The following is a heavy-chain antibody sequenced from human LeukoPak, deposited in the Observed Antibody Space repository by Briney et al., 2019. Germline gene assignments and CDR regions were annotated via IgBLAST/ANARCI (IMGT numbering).Heavy chain of an antibody. Sequence: PSETLSLTCTVSGGSISSYYWNWIRQPPGKGLEWIGCIYYSGSTNYNPSLKSRVTISVDTSKNQFSLKLSSVTAADTAVYYCARSFRSGWSIYYFDYWGQGTLVTVSS. V-gene: IGHV4-59*01. CDR1: GGSISSYY. CDR2: IYYSGST. J-gene: IGHJ4*02. CDR3: ARSFRSGWSIYYFDY. D-gene: IGHD6-19*01.